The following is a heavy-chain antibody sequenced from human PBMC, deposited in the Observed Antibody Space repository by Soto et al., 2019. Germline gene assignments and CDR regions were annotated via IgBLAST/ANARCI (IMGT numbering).Heavy chain of an antibody. CDR1: GYTFTSHW. CDR3: ARRPDESGSPRE. CDR2: IYPGDSDT. J-gene: IGHJ4*02. Sequence: EVQLVQSGAVVKKPGESLNISCKGSGYTFTSHWIGWVRQMPGKGLEWMGIIYPGDSDTRYSPSFQGQVTISADKSISTASLQWSSLKDSDTGMYYCARRPDESGSPREWCPGTLCTVSA. V-gene: IGHV5-51*01. D-gene: IGHD3-22*01.